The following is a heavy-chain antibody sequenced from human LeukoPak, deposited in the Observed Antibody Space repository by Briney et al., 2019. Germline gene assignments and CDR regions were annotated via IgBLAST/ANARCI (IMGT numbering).Heavy chain of an antibody. CDR3: AKDSNYVKYYYYGMDV. CDR1: GFTFSSYS. V-gene: IGHV3-48*01. Sequence: GGSLRLSCAASGFTFSSYSMNWVRQAPGKGLEWVSYISSSSGTIYYADSVKGRFTISRDNSKNTLYLQMNSLRAEDTAVYYCAKDSNYVKYYYYGMDVWGQGTTVTVSS. D-gene: IGHD4-11*01. J-gene: IGHJ6*02. CDR2: ISSSSGTI.